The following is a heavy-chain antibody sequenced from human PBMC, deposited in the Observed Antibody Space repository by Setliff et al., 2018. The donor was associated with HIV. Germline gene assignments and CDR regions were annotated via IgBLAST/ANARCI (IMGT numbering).Heavy chain of an antibody. V-gene: IGHV1-69*13. CDR3: ARGGSITMIVVVPRAFDI. Sequence: SVKVSCKASGGTFSSYAISWVRQAPGQGLEWMGGIIPIFGTANYAQKFQGRVTITADESTSTAYMELSSLRSEDTAVYYCARGGSITMIVVVPRAFDIWGQGTMVTVSS. CDR1: GGTFSSYA. D-gene: IGHD3-22*01. CDR2: IIPIFGTA. J-gene: IGHJ3*02.